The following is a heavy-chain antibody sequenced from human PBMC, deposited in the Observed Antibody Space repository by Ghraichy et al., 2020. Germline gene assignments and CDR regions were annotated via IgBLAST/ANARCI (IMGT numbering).Heavy chain of an antibody. Sequence: GGSLRLSCAASGFPFNKAWMTWVRLVPGKGLEWVGRIKSKTDGGTADFAAPVQGRFTISRDDSKNKLDLQMNSLKTEDTAVYYCAAVYPECGIVCGACSLKRDHGILVTGSS. CDR1: GFPFNKAW. J-gene: IGHJ4*01. CDR3: AAVYPECGIVCGACSLK. D-gene: IGHD1-14*01. CDR2: IKSKTDGGTA. V-gene: IGHV3-15*01.